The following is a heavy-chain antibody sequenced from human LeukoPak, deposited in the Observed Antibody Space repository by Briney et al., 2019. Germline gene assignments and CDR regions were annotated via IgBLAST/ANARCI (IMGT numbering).Heavy chain of an antibody. V-gene: IGHV4-39*07. CDR2: IYHSGST. D-gene: IGHD3-3*01. Sequence: SETLSLTCTVSGGSISSSSYYWGWIRQPPGKGLEWIGSIYHSGSTYYNPSLKSRVTISVDTSKNQFSLKLSSVTAADTAVYYCARDYDLWSGQPLNWFDPWGQGTLVTVSS. CDR1: GGSISSSSYY. J-gene: IGHJ5*02. CDR3: ARDYDLWSGQPLNWFDP.